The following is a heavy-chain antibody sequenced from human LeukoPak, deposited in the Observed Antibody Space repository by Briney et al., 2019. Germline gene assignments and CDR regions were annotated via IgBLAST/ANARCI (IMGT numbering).Heavy chain of an antibody. CDR1: GGSISSYY. D-gene: IGHD2-21*02. CDR3: ARQGVATAIDY. J-gene: IGHJ4*02. Sequence: SETLSLTCTVSGGSISSYYWSWIRQPAGKGLEWIGRIYASGNTNYNPSLKSQVTMSVDTSKNLFALKLSSVTAADTAVYYCARQGVATAIDYWGQGTLVTVSS. V-gene: IGHV4-4*07. CDR2: IYASGNT.